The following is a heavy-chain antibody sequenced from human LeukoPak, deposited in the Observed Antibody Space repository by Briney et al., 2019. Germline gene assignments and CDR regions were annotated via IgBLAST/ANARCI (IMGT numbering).Heavy chain of an antibody. CDR1: GFTFSSYA. Sequence: GGSLRLSCAASGFTFSSYAMSWVRQAPGKGLEWVSAISGSGGSTYYADSVKGRFTISRDNSKNTLYLQMNSLRAEDTAVYYCARDARQFYGDQGWYFDLWGRGTLVTVSS. J-gene: IGHJ2*01. D-gene: IGHD4-17*01. V-gene: IGHV3-23*01. CDR3: ARDARQFYGDQGWYFDL. CDR2: ISGSGGST.